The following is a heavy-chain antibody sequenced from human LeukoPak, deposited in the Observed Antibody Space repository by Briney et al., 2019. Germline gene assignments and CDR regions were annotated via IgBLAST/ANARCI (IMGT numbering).Heavy chain of an antibody. V-gene: IGHV4-34*01. J-gene: IGHJ4*02. CDR1: GGSFSGYY. Sequence: SETLSLTCAVYGGSFSGYYWSWIRQPPGKGLEWIGEINHSGRTNYNPSLKSRVTISVDTSKNQFSLKLSSVTAADTAVYYCARHVEPDFDYWGQGTLVTVSS. CDR3: ARHVEPDFDY. CDR2: INHSGRT.